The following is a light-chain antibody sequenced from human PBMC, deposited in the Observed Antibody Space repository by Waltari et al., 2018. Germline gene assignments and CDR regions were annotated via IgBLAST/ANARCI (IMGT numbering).Light chain of an antibody. Sequence: QSVLTQPPSVSGAPGQRVTISCTGTRSNIEAGYDVHWYQHVLGTAPKVVIYTNSIRPSGVPDRFSGSKSGTSASLAIIGLQAEDEAEYYCQSYDSSLSGWVFGGGTTLTVL. V-gene: IGLV1-40*01. CDR2: TNS. CDR1: RSNIEAGYD. CDR3: QSYDSSLSGWV. J-gene: IGLJ2*01.